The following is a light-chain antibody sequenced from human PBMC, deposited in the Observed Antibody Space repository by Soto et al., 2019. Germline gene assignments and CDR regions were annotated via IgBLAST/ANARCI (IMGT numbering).Light chain of an antibody. CDR1: SSDVGGYNY. J-gene: IGLJ1*01. Sequence: QSVLTQPVSVSGSPGQSITISCTGTSSDVGGYNYVSWYQQHPGKAPKLMIYDVSNRPSGVSNRFSGSKSGNTASLTISGLQAEDEADYYCSSYRSRSKRVFGTGTKVTVL. CDR2: DVS. V-gene: IGLV2-14*03. CDR3: SSYRSRSKRV.